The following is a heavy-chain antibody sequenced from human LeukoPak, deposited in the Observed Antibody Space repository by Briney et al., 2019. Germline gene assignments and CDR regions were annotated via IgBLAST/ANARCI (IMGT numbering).Heavy chain of an antibody. J-gene: IGHJ4*02. CDR1: GGSISSSSYY. D-gene: IGHD6-19*01. CDR3: ARDYYVAGTVY. CDR2: IYYSGST. V-gene: IGHV4-39*07. Sequence: PSETLSLTCTVSGGSISSSSYYWGWIRQPPGKGLEWIGSIYYSGSTYYNPSLKSRVTISVDTSKNQFSLKLSSVTAADTAAYYCARDYYVAGTVYWGQGTLVTVSS.